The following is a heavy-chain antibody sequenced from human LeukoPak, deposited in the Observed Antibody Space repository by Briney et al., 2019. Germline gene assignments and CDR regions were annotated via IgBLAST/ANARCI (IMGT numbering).Heavy chain of an antibody. D-gene: IGHD6-19*01. CDR3: ARDRGPGWSFRYIDY. J-gene: IGHJ4*02. CDR2: IYYSGSS. Sequence: TLSLTCTVSGGSISSGSYYWSWIRQHPGKGLEWIGHIYYSGSSHYNPSLKSRVTMSVDTSKNQFSLKLSSVTAADTAVYYCARDRGPGWSFRYIDYWGQGTLVTVSS. V-gene: IGHV4-31*03. CDR1: GGSISSGSYY.